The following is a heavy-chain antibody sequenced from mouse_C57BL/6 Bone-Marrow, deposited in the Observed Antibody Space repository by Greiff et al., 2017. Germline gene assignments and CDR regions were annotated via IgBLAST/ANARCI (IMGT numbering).Heavy chain of an antibody. V-gene: IGHV1-82*01. D-gene: IGHD1-1*01. J-gene: IGHJ1*03. Sequence: QVQLQQSGPEMVKPGASVKISCKASGYAFSSSWMNWGKQRPGTGCEWIGRRFPGDGDRNDNGKCKGKATLTADKCSSTAYMQLSSLTSEDSAVYFCARGSGTTVVAHWYFDVWGTGTTVTVSS. CDR2: RFPGDGDR. CDR1: GYAFSSSW. CDR3: ARGSGTTVVAHWYFDV.